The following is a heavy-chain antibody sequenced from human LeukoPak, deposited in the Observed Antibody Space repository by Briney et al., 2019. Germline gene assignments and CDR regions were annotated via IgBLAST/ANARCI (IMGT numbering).Heavy chain of an antibody. Sequence: SETLSLTCTVSGGSISGNYWSWIRQPPGKGLEWIGRVYPSGNTNYNPYNPSLTDRVTISIDASRNQFSLILTSVTAADTAVYYCARDRVGATTWLDYWGQGTLVTVSS. CDR1: GGSISGNY. D-gene: IGHD1-26*01. V-gene: IGHV4-4*07. CDR2: VYPSGNT. J-gene: IGHJ4*02. CDR3: ARDRVGATTWLDY.